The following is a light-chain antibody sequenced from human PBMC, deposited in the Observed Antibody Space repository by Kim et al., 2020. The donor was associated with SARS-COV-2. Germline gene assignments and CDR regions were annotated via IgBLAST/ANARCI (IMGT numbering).Light chain of an antibody. J-gene: IGKJ1*01. CDR2: GAF. CDR3: QQYDNWPRT. Sequence: VSPGERATLSCRASQSVNSNLAWYQHKPDQPPRLLTYGAFIRAPGVPARFSGSGSGTEFTLTITSLQSEDFAAYYCQQYDNWPRTFGQGTKVDIK. CDR1: QSVNSN. V-gene: IGKV3-15*01.